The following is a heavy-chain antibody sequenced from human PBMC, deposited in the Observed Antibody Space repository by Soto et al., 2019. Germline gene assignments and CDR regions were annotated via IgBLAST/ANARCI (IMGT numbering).Heavy chain of an antibody. J-gene: IGHJ5*02. CDR3: ARGSSITIFGVVPSSWFDP. D-gene: IGHD3-3*01. CDR1: GGSISSYY. Sequence: SETLSLTCTVSGGSISSYYWSWIRQPPGKGLEWIGYIYYSGSTNYNPSLKSRVTISVDTSKNQFSLKLSSVTAADTAVYYCARGSSITIFGVVPSSWFDPWGQGTLVTVSS. V-gene: IGHV4-59*01. CDR2: IYYSGST.